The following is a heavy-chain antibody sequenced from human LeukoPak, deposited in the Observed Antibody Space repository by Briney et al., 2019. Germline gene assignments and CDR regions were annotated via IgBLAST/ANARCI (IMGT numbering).Heavy chain of an antibody. D-gene: IGHD2-15*01. CDR1: GFTFSSYA. J-gene: IGHJ4*02. Sequence: GGSLTVPCAASGFTFSSYAMHWVRQAPGKGLEYVSSISSNEGSKYYANSVKGRFTISRDNSKNTLYLQMGSLRAEDMAVYYCAREMVRAADDWGQRALWSVSS. V-gene: IGHV3-64*01. CDR2: ISSNEGSK. CDR3: AREMVRAADD.